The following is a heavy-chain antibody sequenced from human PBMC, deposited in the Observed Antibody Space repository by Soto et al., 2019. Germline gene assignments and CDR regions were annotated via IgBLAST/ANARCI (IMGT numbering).Heavy chain of an antibody. Sequence: GGSLRLSCAASGFTFSIYAMSWVRQAPGKGLAWVSTIGGSGGGTSYADFVRGRFTISRDDSKNTLYLQMNSLRADDTAVYYCAKDAPGSGWLSDYWGQGTLVTVSS. CDR3: AKDAPGSGWLSDY. V-gene: IGHV3-23*01. J-gene: IGHJ4*02. D-gene: IGHD3-22*01. CDR2: IGGSGGGT. CDR1: GFTFSIYA.